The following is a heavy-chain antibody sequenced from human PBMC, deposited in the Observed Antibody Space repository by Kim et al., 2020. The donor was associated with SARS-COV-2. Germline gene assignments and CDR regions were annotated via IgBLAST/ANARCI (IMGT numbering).Heavy chain of an antibody. J-gene: IGHJ6*02. Sequence: GGSLRLSCAASGFTFSSYSMNWVRQAPGKGLEWVSYISSSSSTIYYADSVKGRFTISRDNAKNSLYLQMNSLRDEDTAVYYCARDHYYDSSGYYYDYYYGMDVWGHGTTVTVSS. CDR1: GFTFSSYS. V-gene: IGHV3-48*02. D-gene: IGHD3-22*01. CDR3: ARDHYYDSSGYYYDYYYGMDV. CDR2: ISSSSSTI.